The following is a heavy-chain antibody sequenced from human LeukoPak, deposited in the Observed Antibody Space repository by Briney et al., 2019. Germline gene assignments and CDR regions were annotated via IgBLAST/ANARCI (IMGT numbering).Heavy chain of an antibody. Sequence: SETLSLTCTVSGGSISSSGSYWGWIRQPPGKGLEWIGNIYYSGSTYYNPSLKSRVTISVDTSKNQFSLKLSSVTAADTAVHYCARGHCFGGDCYFDYWGPGTLVTVSS. CDR3: ARGHCFGGDCYFDY. CDR2: IYYSGST. D-gene: IGHD2-21*02. J-gene: IGHJ4*02. CDR1: GGSISSSGSY. V-gene: IGHV4-39*01.